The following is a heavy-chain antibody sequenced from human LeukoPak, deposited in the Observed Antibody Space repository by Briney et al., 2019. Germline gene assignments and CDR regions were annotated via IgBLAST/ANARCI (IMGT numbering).Heavy chain of an antibody. J-gene: IGHJ4*02. D-gene: IGHD6-6*01. CDR2: IIPIFGTA. CDR3: ARDPYSSSLPSDY. V-gene: IGHV1-69*13. CDR1: GGTFSSYA. Sequence: ASVKVSCKASGGTFSSYAISWVRQAPGQGLEWMGGIIPIFGTANYAQKFQGRVTITADESTSTAYMELRSLRSDDTAVYYCARDPYSSSLPSDYWGQGTLVTVSS.